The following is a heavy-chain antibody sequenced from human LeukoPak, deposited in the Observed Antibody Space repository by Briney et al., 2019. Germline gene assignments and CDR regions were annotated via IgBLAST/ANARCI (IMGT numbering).Heavy chain of an antibody. CDR2: ISYDGGNN. D-gene: IGHD5-12*01. J-gene: IGHJ4*02. Sequence: PGGSLRLSCAASGFTFSSYGMHWVRQAPGKGGEWVAVISYDGGNNYYADSVKGRFTISRDNSKNTLYLQMNSLGGEDTAVYYCAKESATSQIEYWGQGTLVTVSS. CDR1: GFTFSSYG. V-gene: IGHV3-30*18. CDR3: AKESATSQIEY.